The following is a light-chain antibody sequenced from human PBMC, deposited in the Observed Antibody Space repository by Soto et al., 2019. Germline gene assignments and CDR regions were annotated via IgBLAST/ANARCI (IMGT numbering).Light chain of an antibody. CDR2: KAS. CDR1: QTIGSW. V-gene: IGKV1-5*03. J-gene: IGKJ1*01. Sequence: IQMTQSPSTLSASVGDRVTITCRASQTIGSWLAWYQAKPGKAPNLLIYKASTLGSGVPSRFSGSGSGTEFPLTINSLQPDDFGTYYCQQYDTYWTFGQGTKVEIK. CDR3: QQYDTYWT.